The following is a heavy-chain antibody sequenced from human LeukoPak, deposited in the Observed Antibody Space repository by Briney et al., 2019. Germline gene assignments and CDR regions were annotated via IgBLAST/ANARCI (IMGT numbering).Heavy chain of an antibody. CDR2: IYTSGST. CDR1: GGSFSSYY. V-gene: IGHV4-4*07. Sequence: SETLSLTCAVYGGSFSSYYWSWIRQPAGKGLEWIGRIYTSGSTNYNPSLKSRVTMSVDTSKNQFSLKLSSVTAADTAVYYCARDLQGGSYSRYMDVWGKGTTVTVSS. D-gene: IGHD1-26*01. J-gene: IGHJ6*03. CDR3: ARDLQGGSYSRYMDV.